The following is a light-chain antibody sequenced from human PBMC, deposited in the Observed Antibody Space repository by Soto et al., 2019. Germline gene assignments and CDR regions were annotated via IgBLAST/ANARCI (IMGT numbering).Light chain of an antibody. J-gene: IGKJ1*01. CDR2: AAS. V-gene: IGKV1-39*01. CDR1: RSISRY. Sequence: EIKMTQSPSSLSASVGDRVNMTCRASRSISRYLSWYQQKPGKAPNLLIYAASSLQSGVPSRFSGAGSGTDFTLTIANLHPEDFAIYYCKQSYSTQWTFGQGTKV. CDR3: KQSYSTQWT.